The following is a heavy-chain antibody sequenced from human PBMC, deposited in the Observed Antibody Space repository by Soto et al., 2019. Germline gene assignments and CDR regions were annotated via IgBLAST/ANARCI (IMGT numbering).Heavy chain of an antibody. V-gene: IGHV1-69*04. Sequence: SVKVSCKASGGTFSSYTISWVRQAPGQGLEWMGRIIPILGIANYAQKFQGRVTITADKSTSTAYMELSSLRSEDTAVYYCARDGDIVATTALDYWGQGALVTVSS. CDR1: GGTFSSYT. CDR3: ARDGDIVATTALDY. D-gene: IGHD5-12*01. CDR2: IIPILGIA. J-gene: IGHJ4*02.